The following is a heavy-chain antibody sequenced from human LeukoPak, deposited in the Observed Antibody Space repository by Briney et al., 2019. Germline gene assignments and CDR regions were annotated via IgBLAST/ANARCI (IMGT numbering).Heavy chain of an antibody. CDR3: ARRFSTSWYFDY. CDR2: FYPGDSST. Sequence: GESLKISCQGSGYSFTSYWIAWVRQMPGKGLEWMGSFYPGDSSTKYSPSFQGQVTILADKSISTAYLQWRSLKASDTAMYYCARRFSTSWYFDYWGQGALVTVSS. D-gene: IGHD6-13*01. CDR1: GYSFTSYW. J-gene: IGHJ4*02. V-gene: IGHV5-51*01.